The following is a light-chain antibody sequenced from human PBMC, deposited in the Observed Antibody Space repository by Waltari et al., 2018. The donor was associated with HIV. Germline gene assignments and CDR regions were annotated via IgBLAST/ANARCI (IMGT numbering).Light chain of an antibody. CDR2: QDS. Sequence: SYELTQPPSVSVSPGQTASIPCSGDKLGDKYACWYQQKPGQSPVLVIYQDSKRPSGIPERFSGSNSGNTATLTISGTQAMDEADYYCQAWDSSVQEFGGGTKLTVL. CDR3: QAWDSSVQE. V-gene: IGLV3-1*01. J-gene: IGLJ2*01. CDR1: KLGDKY.